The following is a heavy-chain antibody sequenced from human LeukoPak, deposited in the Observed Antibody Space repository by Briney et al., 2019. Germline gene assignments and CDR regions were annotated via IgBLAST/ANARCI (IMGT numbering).Heavy chain of an antibody. D-gene: IGHD3-22*01. CDR1: GFTFTTYA. CDR2: ITDSGGST. J-gene: IGHJ4*02. V-gene: IGHV3-23*01. CDR3: AKRDSRALYNDY. Sequence: PGGSLRLSCAASGFTFTTYAMNWVRQAPGKGLEWVSTITDSGGSTYYADSVKGRFTISRDNSKNTLHLQMNSLRAEDTAVYYCAKRDSRALYNDYWGQGALVTVSS.